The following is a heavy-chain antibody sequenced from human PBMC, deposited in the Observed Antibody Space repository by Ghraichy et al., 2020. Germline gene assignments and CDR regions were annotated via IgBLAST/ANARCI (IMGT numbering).Heavy chain of an antibody. J-gene: IGHJ4*03. CDR1: GLSISNFDFY. Sequence: SETLSLTCRVSGLSISNFDFYWGWIRQSPGKGLEWIGSIYYGGRTYENPSLKSRVSISVDSSKNQFSLSLTSVTAADTAVYYCARDFPPIYYFDSRDSEPFNSWSQGTLVTVSS. V-gene: IGHV4-39*07. CDR2: IYYGGRT. CDR3: ARDFPPIYYFDSRDSEPFNS. D-gene: IGHD3-22*01.